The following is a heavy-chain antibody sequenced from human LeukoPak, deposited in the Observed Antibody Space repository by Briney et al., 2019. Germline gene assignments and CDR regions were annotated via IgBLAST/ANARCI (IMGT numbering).Heavy chain of an antibody. CDR3: AKLHGVCDSSGYPFDY. D-gene: IGHD3-22*01. CDR2: ISYDGSNK. CDR1: GFTFSSYG. V-gene: IGHV3-30*18. J-gene: IGHJ4*02. Sequence: GGSLRLSCAASGFTFSSYGIHWVRQAPGKGLEWVAVISYDGSNKYYADSVKGRFTIPRDNSKNTLYLQMNSLRAEDTAVYYCAKLHGVCDSSGYPFDYWGQGTLVTVSS.